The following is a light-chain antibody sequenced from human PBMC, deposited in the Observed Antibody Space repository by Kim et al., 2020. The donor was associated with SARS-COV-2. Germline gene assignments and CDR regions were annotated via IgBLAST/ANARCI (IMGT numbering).Light chain of an antibody. CDR3: QTWMV. V-gene: IGLV4-69*01. Sequence: QLVLTQSPSASASLGASVKLTCTLSSGHSSYAIAWHQQQPEKGPRYLMKLNSDGSHSKGDGIPDRFSGSSSGAERYLTISSLQSEDEADYYCQTWMVFGGGTQLTVL. CDR2: LNSDGSH. J-gene: IGLJ3*02. CDR1: SGHSSYA.